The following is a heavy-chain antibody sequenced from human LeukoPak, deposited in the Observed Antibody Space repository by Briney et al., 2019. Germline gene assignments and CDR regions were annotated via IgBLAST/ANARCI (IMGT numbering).Heavy chain of an antibody. V-gene: IGHV1-2*02. J-gene: IGHJ4*02. D-gene: IGHD3-22*01. CDR2: INPNSGGT. Sequence: ASVKVSCKASGYTFTSYYMHWVRQAPGQGLEWMGWINPNSGGTNYAQKFQGRVTMTRDTSISTAYMELSRLRSDDTAVYYCARVEEYYYDSSGYSLFDYWGQGTLVTVSS. CDR3: ARVEEYYYDSSGYSLFDY. CDR1: GYTFTSYY.